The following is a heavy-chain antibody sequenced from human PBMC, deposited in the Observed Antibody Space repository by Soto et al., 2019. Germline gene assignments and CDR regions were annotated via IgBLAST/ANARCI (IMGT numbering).Heavy chain of an antibody. CDR1: GFTFSDYY. Sequence: PGGSLRLSCAASGFTFSDYYMSWIRQAPGKGLEWVSYISSSSSYTNYADSVKGRFTISRDNAKNSLYLQMNSLRAEDTAVYYCARFKIDIVATSIIDYWGQGTLVTVSS. V-gene: IGHV3-11*06. CDR3: ARFKIDIVATSIIDY. D-gene: IGHD5-12*01. CDR2: ISSSSSYT. J-gene: IGHJ4*02.